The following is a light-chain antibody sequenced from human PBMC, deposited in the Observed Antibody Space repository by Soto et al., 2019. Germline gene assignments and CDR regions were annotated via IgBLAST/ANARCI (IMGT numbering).Light chain of an antibody. V-gene: IGKV1-27*01. J-gene: IGKJ5*01. Sequence: DIQMTQSTSSLAASGGDRVAITCLSSQAINNYLAWYQQKPGKFPKLLIYAASTLHPGVPSRFSGSGSGTDFTLTISSLQPEDVATYYCQKYNSAPLTFGPGTRLEIK. CDR3: QKYNSAPLT. CDR1: QAINNY. CDR2: AAS.